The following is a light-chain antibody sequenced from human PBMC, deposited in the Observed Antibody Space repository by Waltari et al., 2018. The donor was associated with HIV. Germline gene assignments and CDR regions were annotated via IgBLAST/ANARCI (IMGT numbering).Light chain of an antibody. Sequence: NFMLPQPHSVSASPGTTVTISCTGSSGRVASNYVQWYQQRPGSAPTTVIYKDDQRPSGVPGLFSGSINSSSNSASLTISGLKTEDEADYYCQSFHGITAVFGGGTKLTVL. CDR2: KDD. CDR3: QSFHGITAV. V-gene: IGLV6-57*02. CDR1: SGRVASNY. J-gene: IGLJ3*02.